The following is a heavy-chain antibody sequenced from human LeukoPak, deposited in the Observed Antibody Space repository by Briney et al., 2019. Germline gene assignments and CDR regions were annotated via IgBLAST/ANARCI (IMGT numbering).Heavy chain of an antibody. Sequence: ASVKVSCKASGYTFTDYYMHWVRQAPGQGLEWMGWISAYNGNTNYAQKLQGRVTMTTDTSTSTAYMELRSLRSDDTAVYYCARDSYYYGSGSRISLPFDYWGQGTLVTVSS. CDR2: ISAYNGNT. J-gene: IGHJ4*02. V-gene: IGHV1-18*04. CDR1: GYTFTDYY. D-gene: IGHD3-10*01. CDR3: ARDSYYYGSGSRISLPFDY.